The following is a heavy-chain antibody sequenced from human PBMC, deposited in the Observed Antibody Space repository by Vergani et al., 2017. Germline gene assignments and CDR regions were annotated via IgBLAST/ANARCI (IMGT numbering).Heavy chain of an antibody. CDR2: FDPENGQT. V-gene: IGHV1-69-2*01. D-gene: IGHD6-13*01. Sequence: EVQLVQSGAEVRKPGATVKISCKVSGYTFGDYYMHWVHQAPGKGLEWMGLFDPENGQTTYAGRFQGRVTFTADTSTDTAYLELNNLRSEDTAIYYCASLGLAAAAVFFDYWGQGSLVTVSS. CDR1: GYTFGDYY. CDR3: ASLGLAAAAVFFDY. J-gene: IGHJ4*02.